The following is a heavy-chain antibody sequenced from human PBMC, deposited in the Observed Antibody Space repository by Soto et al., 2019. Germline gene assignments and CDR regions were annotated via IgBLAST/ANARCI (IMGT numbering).Heavy chain of an antibody. J-gene: IGHJ1*01. CDR3: ARDFVHGDHPEYFQH. V-gene: IGHV3-66*01. Sequence: EVQLVESGGDLVKPGGSLRLSCAASGFTVSSNYMSWVRQAPGKGLEWVSVIYSGGSTYYADSVKGRFTISRDNSKNTLYLQMNSLRSDDTAVYYCARDFVHGDHPEYFQHWGQGTLVTVSS. CDR1: GFTVSSNY. CDR2: IYSGGST. D-gene: IGHD4-17*01.